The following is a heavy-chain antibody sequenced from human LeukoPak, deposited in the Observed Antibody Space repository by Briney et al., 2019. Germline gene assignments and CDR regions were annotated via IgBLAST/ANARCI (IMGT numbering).Heavy chain of an antibody. CDR1: GYAFSNYW. CDR3: ARRSPTDWFDP. Sequence: GESLKISCKGSGYAFSNYWIVWVRQMPGEGLEWMGIFYPGDSETRYSPSFQGPVTISADKSIDTAYLQWSSLKASDTAIYYCARRSPTDWFDPWGQGTLVTVSS. J-gene: IGHJ5*02. CDR2: FYPGDSET. V-gene: IGHV5-51*01.